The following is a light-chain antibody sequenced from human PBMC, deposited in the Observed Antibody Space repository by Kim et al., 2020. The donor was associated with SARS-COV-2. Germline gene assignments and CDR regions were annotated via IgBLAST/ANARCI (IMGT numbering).Light chain of an antibody. CDR2: YDT. CDR1: NIGSKS. J-gene: IGLJ3*02. V-gene: IGLV3-21*04. CDR3: QVWDGNSDHPV. Sequence: SYELTQPPSVSVAPGKTATITCGGANIGSKSVHWYQQKPGQAPLLVIYYDTDRPSGIPERFSGSNSGTTTTLTISRVEAWDEADYYCQVWDGNSDHPVFGGGTQLTVL.